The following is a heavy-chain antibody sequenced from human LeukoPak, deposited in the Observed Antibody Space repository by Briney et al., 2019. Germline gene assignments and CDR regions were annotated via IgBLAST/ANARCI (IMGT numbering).Heavy chain of an antibody. J-gene: IGHJ6*02. V-gene: IGHV4-59*08. CDR1: GGSISTYY. Sequence: SETLSLTCTVSGGSISTYYWSWIRQSPGKGLEWIVYIYYSGSTTYNPSLKSRVTISVDTAKNQFSLKLSSVTAADTAEYYCARHGTSSYYYYAMDVWGQGTTVTVSS. CDR3: ARHGTSSYYYYAMDV. CDR2: IYYSGST. D-gene: IGHD1-26*01.